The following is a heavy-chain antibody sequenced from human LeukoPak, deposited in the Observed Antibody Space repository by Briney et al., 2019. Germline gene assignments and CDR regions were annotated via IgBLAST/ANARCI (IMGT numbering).Heavy chain of an antibody. D-gene: IGHD3-10*02. Sequence: SETLSLTCTVSGGSISSYYWSWIRQPPGKGLEWIGYIYYSGSTNYNPSLTSRVTISVDTSKNQLSLKLSSVTAADTAVYYCARGPVFGELLTWGQGTLVTASS. J-gene: IGHJ4*02. CDR1: GGSISSYY. CDR3: ARGPVFGELLT. V-gene: IGHV4-59*01. CDR2: IYYSGST.